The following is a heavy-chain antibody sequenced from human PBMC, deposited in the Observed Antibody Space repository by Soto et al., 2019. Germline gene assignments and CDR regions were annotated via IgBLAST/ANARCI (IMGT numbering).Heavy chain of an antibody. Sequence: QVQLVESGGGVVQPGRSLRLSCAASGFTFSSYAMHWVRQAPGKGLEWVAVISYDGSNKYYADSVKGRFTISRDNSKNTLYLQMNSLRAEDTAVYYCARDGFLYGSGSYYLFDYWGQGTLVTVSS. J-gene: IGHJ4*02. D-gene: IGHD3-10*01. CDR2: ISYDGSNK. CDR1: GFTFSSYA. V-gene: IGHV3-30-3*01. CDR3: ARDGFLYGSGSYYLFDY.